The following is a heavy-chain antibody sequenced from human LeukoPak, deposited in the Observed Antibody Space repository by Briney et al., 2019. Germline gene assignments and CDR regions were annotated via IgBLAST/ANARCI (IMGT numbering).Heavy chain of an antibody. D-gene: IGHD4-17*01. CDR1: GLTLSSYG. V-gene: IGHV3-30*18. CDR2: ISYDGSNK. CDR3: AKDVNYGDYNLFDP. Sequence: GGSLRLSCAASGLTLSSYGMHWVRQAPGKGREWVAVISYDGSNKHYADSVKGRFTISRDNSRNTLYLQMNSLRAEDTAVYYCAKDVNYGDYNLFDPWGQGTLVTVPS. J-gene: IGHJ5*02.